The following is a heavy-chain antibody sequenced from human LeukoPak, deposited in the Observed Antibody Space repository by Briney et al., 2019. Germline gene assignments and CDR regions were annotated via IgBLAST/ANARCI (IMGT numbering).Heavy chain of an antibody. D-gene: IGHD3-10*01. CDR1: GFTVSSNY. Sequence: GGSLRLSCAASGFTVSSNYMSWVRQAPGKGLEWVSAISGSGGSTYYVDSVKGRFTISRDNSKNTLYLQMNSLRAEDTAVYYCAKDSETMVRIVKYWGQGTLVTVSS. CDR2: ISGSGGST. J-gene: IGHJ4*02. V-gene: IGHV3-23*01. CDR3: AKDSETMVRIVKY.